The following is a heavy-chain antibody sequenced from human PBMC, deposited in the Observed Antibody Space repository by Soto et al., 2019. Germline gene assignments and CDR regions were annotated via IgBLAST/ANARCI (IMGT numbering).Heavy chain of an antibody. J-gene: IGHJ4*02. CDR2: ISPYNGNT. CDR1: GYTFTSYG. Sequence: GASVKVSCKASGYTFTSYGISWVRQAPGQGLEWMGWISPYNGNTNYAQKLQGRVTMTTDTSTSTAYMELRSLRSDDTAVYYCARLKCGGGNCTFDYWGQETLVTVSS. V-gene: IGHV1-18*01. CDR3: ARLKCGGGNCTFDY. D-gene: IGHD2-15*01.